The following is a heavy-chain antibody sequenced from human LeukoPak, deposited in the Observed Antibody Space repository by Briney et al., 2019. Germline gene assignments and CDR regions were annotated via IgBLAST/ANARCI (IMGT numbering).Heavy chain of an antibody. D-gene: IGHD3-16*01. CDR1: GFTFSSYW. CDR2: IKEDGSEK. J-gene: IGHJ4*02. Sequence: GGSLRLSCAAPGFTFSSYWMSWVRQAPGKGLEWVVSIKEDGSEKYYVDSVEGRFTISRDNAKNSLSLQMNSLRVEDTAMYYCARDYGGYWGQGTLVTVSS. V-gene: IGHV3-7*03. CDR3: ARDYGGY.